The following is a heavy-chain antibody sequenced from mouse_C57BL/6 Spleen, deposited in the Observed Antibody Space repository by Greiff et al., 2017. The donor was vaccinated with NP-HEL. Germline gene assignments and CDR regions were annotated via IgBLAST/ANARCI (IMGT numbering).Heavy chain of an antibody. CDR2: IDPEDGDT. J-gene: IGHJ2*01. D-gene: IGHD1-1*01. CDR3: TTRFPYCYDSSYDFDY. V-gene: IGHV14-1*01. Sequence: LVESGAELVRPGASVKLSCTASGFNIKDYYMHWVKQRPEQGLEWIGRIDPEDGDTEYAPKFQGKATMTADTASNTTYLQLSSLTSEDTAVYYCTTRFPYCYDSSYDFDYWGQGTTLTVSS. CDR1: GFNIKDYY.